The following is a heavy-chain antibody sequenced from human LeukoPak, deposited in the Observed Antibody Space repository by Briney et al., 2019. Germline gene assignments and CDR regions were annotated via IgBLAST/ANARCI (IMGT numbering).Heavy chain of an antibody. D-gene: IGHD4-17*01. CDR3: ARHLTTVTTLVDY. V-gene: IGHV1-69*04. J-gene: IGHJ4*02. Sequence: SVKVSCKASGGTFSSYAISWVRQAPGQGLEWMGRIIPILGIANYAQKFQGRVTITADKSTSSAYMELSSLRSEDTAVYYCARHLTTVTTLVDYWGQGTLVTVSS. CDR2: IIPILGIA. CDR1: GGTFSSYA.